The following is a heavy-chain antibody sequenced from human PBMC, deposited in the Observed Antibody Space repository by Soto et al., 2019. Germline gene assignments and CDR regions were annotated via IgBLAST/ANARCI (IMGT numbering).Heavy chain of an antibody. D-gene: IGHD3-16*02. Sequence: PGGSLRLSCAVSGFRFRYYWMSWVRQAPGKGLEWVANIKQDESDKYYVDSVKGRFTISRDNAKNALYLQMNSLSVEDTAVYYCAAYCYTMSCTHFHGYSWGQGTQVTVSS. CDR1: GFRFRYYW. J-gene: IGHJ4*02. CDR3: AAYCYTMSCTHFHGYS. CDR2: IKQDESDK. V-gene: IGHV3-7*03.